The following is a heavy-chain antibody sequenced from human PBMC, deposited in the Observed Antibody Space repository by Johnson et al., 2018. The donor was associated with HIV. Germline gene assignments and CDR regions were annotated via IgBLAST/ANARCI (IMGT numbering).Heavy chain of an antibody. CDR2: IKRKSDGGTT. J-gene: IGHJ3*01. Sequence: EQLVESGGGVVQPGRSLRLSCAASGFRFSTYALHWVRQAPGKGLEWVARIKRKSDGGTTDYAAPVKGRFSISRDDSKSTVYLQMNSLKTEDSAVYYCTTDLIVVIPIGAFDVWGQGTTVTVSS. CDR1: GFRFSTYA. V-gene: IGHV3-15*07. CDR3: TTDLIVVIPIGAFDV. D-gene: IGHD2-21*01.